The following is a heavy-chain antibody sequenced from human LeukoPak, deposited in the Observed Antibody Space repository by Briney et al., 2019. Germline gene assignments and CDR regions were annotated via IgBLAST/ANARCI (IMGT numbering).Heavy chain of an antibody. CDR2: ISYDGSNK. CDR3: AKDRERSGYDYFDY. V-gene: IGHV3-30*04. D-gene: IGHD5-12*01. J-gene: IGHJ4*02. Sequence: PGRSLRLSCAASGFTFRSYAMHWVRQAPGKGLEWVAVISYDGSNKYYADSVKGRFTISRDNSKNTLYLQMNSLRAEDTAVYYCAKDRERSGYDYFDYWGQGTLVTVSS. CDR1: GFTFRSYA.